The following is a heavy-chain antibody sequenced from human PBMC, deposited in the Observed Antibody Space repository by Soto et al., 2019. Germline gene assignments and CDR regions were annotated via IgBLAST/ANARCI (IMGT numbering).Heavy chain of an antibody. CDR2: ISYDGSNK. D-gene: IGHD3-22*01. V-gene: IGHV3-30-3*01. CDR1: GFTFSSYA. Sequence: QVQLVESGGGVVQPGRSLRLSCAASGFTFSSYAMHWVRQAPGKGLEWVAVISYDGSNKYYADSVKGRFTISRDNSKNTLYLQMNSLRAEDTAVYYCARDRAYDSSGYFDYLGEGTLVTVSS. CDR3: ARDRAYDSSGYFDY. J-gene: IGHJ4*02.